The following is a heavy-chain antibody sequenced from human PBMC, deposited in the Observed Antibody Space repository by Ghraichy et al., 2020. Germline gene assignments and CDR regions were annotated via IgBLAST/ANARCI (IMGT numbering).Heavy chain of an antibody. CDR2: VNGDGSST. J-gene: IGHJ4*02. Sequence: GGSLRLSCAASGFPFSTYWIHWVRQTPGRGLVWVSRVNGDGSSTTYADSVKGRFTISRDNARNTVYLQMNSLRAEDTALYYCARANGSGSYYTANFDYWGQGTLVTVSS. V-gene: IGHV3-74*01. CDR1: GFPFSTYW. D-gene: IGHD3-10*01. CDR3: ARANGSGSYYTANFDY.